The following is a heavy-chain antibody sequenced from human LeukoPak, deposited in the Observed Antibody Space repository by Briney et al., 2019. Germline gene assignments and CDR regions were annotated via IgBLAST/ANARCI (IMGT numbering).Heavy chain of an antibody. Sequence: GGSLRLSCAASGFIFTNYALTWVRQGPAKGLERVSSISGSGGSTFYADSVKGRFTISRDNSKNTLFLQLDNLRPEDTAIYYCARHHREFLAASGTYFGHWGQGTLVTVSS. D-gene: IGHD6-13*01. CDR1: GFIFTNYA. V-gene: IGHV3-23*01. J-gene: IGHJ4*02. CDR2: ISGSGGST. CDR3: ARHHREFLAASGTYFGH.